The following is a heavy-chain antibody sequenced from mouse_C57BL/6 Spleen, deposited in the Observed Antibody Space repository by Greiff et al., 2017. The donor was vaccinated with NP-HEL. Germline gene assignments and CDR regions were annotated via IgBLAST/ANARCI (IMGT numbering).Heavy chain of an antibody. J-gene: IGHJ2*01. CDR2: ISDGGSYT. D-gene: IGHD2-4*01. V-gene: IGHV5-4*03. Sequence: EVMLVESGGGLVKPGGSLKLSCAASGFTFSSYAMSWVRQTPEKRLEWVATISDGGSYTYYPDNVKGRFTISRDNAKNNLYLQMSHLKSEDTAMYYCARGGDYGDYWGQGTTLTVSS. CDR3: ARGGDYGDY. CDR1: GFTFSSYA.